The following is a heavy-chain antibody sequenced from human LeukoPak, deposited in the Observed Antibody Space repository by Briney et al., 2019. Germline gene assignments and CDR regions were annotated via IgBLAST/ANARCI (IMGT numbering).Heavy chain of an antibody. V-gene: IGHV3-21*01. CDR1: GFTFSSYS. CDR3: VRSTVVTPSVDY. D-gene: IGHD4-23*01. CDR2: ISSSSSYI. J-gene: IGHJ4*02. Sequence: PGGSLRLSCAASGFTFSSYSMNWVRQAPGKGLEWVSSISSSSSYIYYADSVKGRFTISRDNAKNSLYLQMNSLRAEDTAVYYCVRSTVVTPSVDYWGQGTLVTVSS.